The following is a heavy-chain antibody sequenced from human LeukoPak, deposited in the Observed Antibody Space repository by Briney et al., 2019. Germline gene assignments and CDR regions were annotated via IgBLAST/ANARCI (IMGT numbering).Heavy chain of an antibody. V-gene: IGHV4-38-2*02. CDR2: IYYSGST. CDR1: GYSISSGYY. CDR3: ARERGRPIFGVVKHWFDP. D-gene: IGHD3-3*01. Sequence: PSETLSLTCTVSGYSISSGYYWGWIRQPPGKGLEWIGSIYYSGSTYYNPSLKSRVTISLDTSKNLFSLKLSSVTAADTAVYYCARERGRPIFGVVKHWFDPWGQGNLVTVSS. J-gene: IGHJ5*02.